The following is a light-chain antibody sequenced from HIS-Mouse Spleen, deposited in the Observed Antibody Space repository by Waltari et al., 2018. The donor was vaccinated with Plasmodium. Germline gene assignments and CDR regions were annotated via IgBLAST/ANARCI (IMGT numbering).Light chain of an antibody. J-gene: IGKJ1*01. CDR1: QSVRSN. CDR2: GAS. CDR3: QQYNNWPRGT. Sequence: EIVMTQSPATLSVSPGERATLSCRASQSVRSNLAWYQQKPGQAPRLLINGASTRATGIPARFSGSGSGTEFTLTISSMQSEDFAVYYCQQYNNWPRGTFGQGTKVEIK. V-gene: IGKV3-15*01.